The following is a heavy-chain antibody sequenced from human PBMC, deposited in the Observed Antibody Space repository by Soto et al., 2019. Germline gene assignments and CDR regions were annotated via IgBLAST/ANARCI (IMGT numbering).Heavy chain of an antibody. Sequence: EVQLVESGGGSVQPGTSLRLSCAASGFTFDDYAMHWVRQAPGKGLEWVSGIVWNSGNIAYADSVKGRFTISRDNAKNSLYLQMNSLRTEDTALYYCARIQAAIGYMDVWGKGTTVTVSS. CDR2: IVWNSGNI. J-gene: IGHJ6*03. CDR1: GFTFDDYA. D-gene: IGHD2-2*02. CDR3: ARIQAAIGYMDV. V-gene: IGHV3-9*01.